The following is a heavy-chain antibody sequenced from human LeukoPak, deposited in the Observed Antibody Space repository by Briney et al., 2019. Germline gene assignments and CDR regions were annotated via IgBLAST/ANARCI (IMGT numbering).Heavy chain of an antibody. D-gene: IGHD6-13*01. J-gene: IGHJ4*02. CDR1: GFTFSSYA. CDR3: VKDMKIKAAGYYFDY. V-gene: IGHV3-23*01. CDR2: ISGSGGST. Sequence: GGSLRLYCAASGFTFSSYAMSWVRQAPGKGLEWVSAISGSGGSTYYADSVKGRFTISRDNSKNTLYLQMNSLRAEDTAVFYCVKDMKIKAAGYYFDYWGQGTLVTVSS.